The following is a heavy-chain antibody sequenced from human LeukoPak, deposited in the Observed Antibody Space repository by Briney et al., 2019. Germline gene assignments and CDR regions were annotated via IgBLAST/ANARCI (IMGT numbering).Heavy chain of an antibody. V-gene: IGHV3-30*18. CDR2: ISYDGSNK. J-gene: IGHJ6*03. D-gene: IGHD5-12*01. CDR3: AKGGRYSGYEGYYYYYMDV. Sequence: PGGSLRLSCAASGFTFSSYGMHWVRQAPGKGLEWVAVISYDGSNKYYADSVKGRFTISRDNSKNTLYLQMNSLRAEDTAVYYCAKGGRYSGYEGYYYYYMDVWGKGTTVTVSS. CDR1: GFTFSSYG.